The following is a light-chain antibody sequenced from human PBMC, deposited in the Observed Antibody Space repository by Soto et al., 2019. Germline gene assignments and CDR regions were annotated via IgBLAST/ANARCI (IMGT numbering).Light chain of an antibody. CDR1: QSVSSY. Sequence: EIVLTQSPATLSLSPGERATLSCRASQSVSSYLAWYQQKPGQAPRLLIYDASNRATGIPARFSGSGSGTDFTLTISSLEPDDFAVYYCQQRSNRPPLTFGGGTKVEIK. CDR3: QQRSNRPPLT. CDR2: DAS. J-gene: IGKJ4*01. V-gene: IGKV3-11*01.